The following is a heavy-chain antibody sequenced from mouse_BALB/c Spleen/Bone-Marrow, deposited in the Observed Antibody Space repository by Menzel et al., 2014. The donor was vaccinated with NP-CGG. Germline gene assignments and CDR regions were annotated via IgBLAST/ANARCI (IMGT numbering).Heavy chain of an antibody. CDR1: GYTFTNYT. J-gene: IGHJ4*01. D-gene: IGHD4-1*01. V-gene: IGHV1-4*01. CDR2: INPSSGYT. Sequence: VKLMESGAELARPGASVKMSCKASGYTFTNYTMHWVKQRPGQGLEWIGYINPSSGYTNYNQKFKDTATLTADKSSSTASMQLSSLTSADSAVYYCARGKTGFYGMDYWGQGASVTVSS. CDR3: ARGKTGFYGMDY.